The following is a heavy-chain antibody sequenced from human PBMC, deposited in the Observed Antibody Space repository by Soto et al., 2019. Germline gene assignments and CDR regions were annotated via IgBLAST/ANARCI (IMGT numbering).Heavy chain of an antibody. J-gene: IGHJ6*03. CDR3: ARVATIFGVVIIYHYYYMDV. CDR2: IKQDGSEK. V-gene: IGHV3-7*01. D-gene: IGHD3-3*01. CDR1: GFTFSSYW. Sequence: EVQLAESGGGLVQPGGSLRLSCAASGFTFSSYWMSWVRQAPGKGLEWVANIKQDGSEKYYVDSVKGRFTISRDNAKNSLYLQMNSLRAEDTAVYYCARVATIFGVVIIYHYYYMDVWGKGTTVTVSS.